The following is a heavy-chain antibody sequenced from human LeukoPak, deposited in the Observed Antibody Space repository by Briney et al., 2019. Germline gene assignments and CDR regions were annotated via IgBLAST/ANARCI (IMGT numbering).Heavy chain of an antibody. CDR3: ARDKSWNYLGY. CDR1: GFTVSNNY. V-gene: IGHV3-53*01. Sequence: GGSLRLSCVASGFTVSNNYMSWVRQAPGKGLEWVSVIYTGGTTYYADSVKGRFTISRDTSKNTLYLQMNSLGAEDTAVYYCARDKSWNYLGYWGQGTLVTVSS. D-gene: IGHD1-7*01. CDR2: IYTGGTT. J-gene: IGHJ4*02.